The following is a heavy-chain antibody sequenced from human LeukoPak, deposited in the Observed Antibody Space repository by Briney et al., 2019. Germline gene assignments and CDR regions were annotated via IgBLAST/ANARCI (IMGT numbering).Heavy chain of an antibody. V-gene: IGHV4-34*01. D-gene: IGHD3-22*01. J-gene: IGHJ5*02. Sequence: SETLSLTCAVYGGSFSGYYWSWIRQPPGKGLEWIGEINHSGSTNYNPSLKSRVTISVDTSKNQFSLKLSSVTAADTAVYYCARGCKTTYYYDSSAGFDPWGQGTLVTVSS. CDR3: ARGCKTTYYYDSSAGFDP. CDR1: GGSFSGYY. CDR2: INHSGST.